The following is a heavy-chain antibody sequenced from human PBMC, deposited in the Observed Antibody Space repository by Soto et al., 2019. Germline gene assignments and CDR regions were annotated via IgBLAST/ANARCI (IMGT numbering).Heavy chain of an antibody. J-gene: IGHJ4*02. D-gene: IGHD3-22*01. Sequence: PGGSLSLSWAASGFTFSGFSMNWVRQAPGKGLEWVSSVTSSPSSMFYADSVKGRFTISRDDAKDSLFLQMNSLRADDTAVYYCAREADFASSGYVLDYWGLGTLVTVSS. CDR3: AREADFASSGYVLDY. CDR1: GFTFSGFS. V-gene: IGHV3-21*01. CDR2: VTSSPSSM.